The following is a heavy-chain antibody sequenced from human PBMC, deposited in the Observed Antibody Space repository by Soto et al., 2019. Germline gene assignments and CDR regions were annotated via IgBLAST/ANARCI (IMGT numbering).Heavy chain of an antibody. J-gene: IGHJ6*02. Sequence: SETLSLTCAVYGGSFSGYYWSWIRQPPGKGLEWIGEINHSGSTNYNPSLKSRVTISVGTSKNQFSLKLSSVTAADTAVYYCARGLGYCSSTSCGYYYYGMDVWGQGTTVTVSS. CDR1: GGSFSGYY. D-gene: IGHD2-2*01. CDR2: INHSGST. V-gene: IGHV4-34*01. CDR3: ARGLGYCSSTSCGYYYYGMDV.